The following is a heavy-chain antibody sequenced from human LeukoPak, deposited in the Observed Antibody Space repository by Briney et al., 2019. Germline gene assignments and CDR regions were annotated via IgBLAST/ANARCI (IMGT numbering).Heavy chain of an antibody. CDR2: INPNSGGT. D-gene: IGHD3-10*01. CDR3: ARDLGELLWFGDLRAGYAFDI. CDR1: GYTFTGYY. Sequence: GASVKVSCKASGYTFTGYYMHWVRQAPGHGLEWMGWINPNSGGTNYAQKFQGWVTMTRDTSISTAYMELSRLRSDDTAVYYCARDLGELLWFGDLRAGYAFDIWGQGTMVTVSS. V-gene: IGHV1-2*04. J-gene: IGHJ3*02.